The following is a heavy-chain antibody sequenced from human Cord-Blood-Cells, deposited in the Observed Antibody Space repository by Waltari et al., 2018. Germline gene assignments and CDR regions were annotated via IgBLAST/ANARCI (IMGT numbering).Heavy chain of an antibody. CDR2: INHKERT. CDR3: ARPYGSSGYYYTPYAFDI. CDR1: GGSFSGYY. Sequence: QVQLQQWGAGLLKPSETLSLTCAVYGGSFSGYYWSWIRQPPGKGLEWIGEINHKERTNDNPCLKSRGTISVSTSKNQFSLKLSSVAAADTAVYYCARPYGSSGYYYTPYAFDIWGQGTMFTVSS. V-gene: IGHV4-34*01. J-gene: IGHJ3*02. D-gene: IGHD3-22*01.